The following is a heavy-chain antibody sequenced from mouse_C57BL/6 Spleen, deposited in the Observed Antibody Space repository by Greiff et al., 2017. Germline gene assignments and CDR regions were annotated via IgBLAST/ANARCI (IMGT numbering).Heavy chain of an antibody. Sequence: VKLMESGPELVKPGASVKISCTASGFAFSSSWMNWVQQRPGKGLEWIGRIYPGDGDTNYNGNFKGKATLTADKSSSTAYLQLISLTSEDSAVYFCGYGNYAMEYWGQVTSVTVSS. CDR2: IYPGDGDT. J-gene: IGHJ4*01. V-gene: IGHV1-82*01. CDR3: GYGNYAMEY. CDR1: GFAFSSSW. D-gene: IGHD2-1*01.